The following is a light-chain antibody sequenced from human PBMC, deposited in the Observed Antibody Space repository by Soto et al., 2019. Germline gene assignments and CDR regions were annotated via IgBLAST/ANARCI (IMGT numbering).Light chain of an antibody. J-gene: IGKJ4*01. CDR1: QTVTNK. CDR3: QQYNSWPVT. Sequence: RVLTQSPATLSVSPGERVVLTCRATQTVTNKLAWYQQKPGQAPRLLIYEASIRATGIPARFSGSGSGTEFTLTISSLQSEDSVLYYCQQYNSWPVTFGGGTKVAIK. V-gene: IGKV3-15*01. CDR2: EAS.